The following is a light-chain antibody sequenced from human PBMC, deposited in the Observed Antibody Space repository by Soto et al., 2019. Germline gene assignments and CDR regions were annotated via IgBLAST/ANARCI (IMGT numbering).Light chain of an antibody. J-gene: IGKJ1*01. CDR2: DTS. V-gene: IGKV3-15*01. CDR1: QFVSSR. CDR3: QEYIQWPPGM. Sequence: DIVVTQSPATLSASPGERVTLSCRASQFVSSRLAWYQRRPGQVPRLLIYDTSTRAPGISARFSGSGSGTEFTLPISSLQSEDFAVYYCQEYIQWPPGMFGPGTKVDIK.